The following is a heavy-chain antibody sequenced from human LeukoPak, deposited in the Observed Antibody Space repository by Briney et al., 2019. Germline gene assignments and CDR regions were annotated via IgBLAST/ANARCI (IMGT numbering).Heavy chain of an antibody. CDR2: ISAYNGNT. J-gene: IGHJ4*02. CDR1: GYTFTSYG. V-gene: IGHV1-18*01. Sequence: ASVKVSCKASGYTFTSYGISWVRQAPGQGLEWMGWISAYNGNTNYAQKLQGRVTMTTDTSTSTAYMELRSLRSDDTAVYYCARERYSYREHPKLFDYWGQGTLVTVSS. CDR3: ARERYSYREHPKLFDY. D-gene: IGHD5-18*01.